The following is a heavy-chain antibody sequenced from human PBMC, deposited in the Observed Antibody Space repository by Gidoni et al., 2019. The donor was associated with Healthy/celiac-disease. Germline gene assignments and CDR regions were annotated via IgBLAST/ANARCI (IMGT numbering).Heavy chain of an antibody. D-gene: IGHD3-3*01. CDR1: GFPFDDYA. CDR3: AKVGGWQAYYYYGMDV. CDR2: ISWNSGSI. J-gene: IGHJ6*02. Sequence: EVQLVESGGGLVQPGRSLRLSCAASGFPFDDYAMPWVRQAPGKGLEWVSGISWNSGSIGYADSVKGRFTISRDNAKNSLYLQMNSLRAEDTALYYCAKVGGWQAYYYYGMDVWGQGTTVTVSS. V-gene: IGHV3-9*01.